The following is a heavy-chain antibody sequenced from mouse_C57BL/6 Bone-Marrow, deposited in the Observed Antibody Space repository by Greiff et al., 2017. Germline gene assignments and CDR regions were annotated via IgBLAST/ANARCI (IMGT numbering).Heavy chain of an antibody. D-gene: IGHD3-3*01. CDR2: ISSGSSTI. CDR1: GFTFSDYG. J-gene: IGHJ2*01. CDR3: ARGLGLYYFDY. V-gene: IGHV5-17*01. Sequence: VQLQQSGGGLVKPGGSLKLSCAASGFTFSDYGMHWVRQAPEKGLEWVAYISSGSSTIYYADTVKGRFTISRDNAKNTLFLQMTSLRSEDTAMYYCARGLGLYYFDYWGQGTTLTVSS.